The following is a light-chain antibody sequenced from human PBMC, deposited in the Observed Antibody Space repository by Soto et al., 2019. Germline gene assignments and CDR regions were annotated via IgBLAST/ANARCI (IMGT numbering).Light chain of an antibody. CDR1: QSISSY. CDR3: QQRSNWRFA. V-gene: IGKV3-11*01. CDR2: DAS. Sequence: EVVLTQSPATLSLSPGERATLSCRASQSISSYLAWYQQKPGQPPRLLIYDASNRATGVPARFSGGGSGTDFTLTISSLEPEDFAVYYCQQRSNWRFAFGPGTKVDIK. J-gene: IGKJ3*01.